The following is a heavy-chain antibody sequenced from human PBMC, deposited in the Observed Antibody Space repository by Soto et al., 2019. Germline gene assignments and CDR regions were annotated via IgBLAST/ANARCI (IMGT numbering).Heavy chain of an antibody. D-gene: IGHD6-6*01. V-gene: IGHV3-53*01. CDR3: AILSN. J-gene: IGHJ4*02. CDR1: GFTVSSNY. CDR2: IYSDGTT. Sequence: GGSLRLSCAASGFTVSSNYMNWVRQAPGKGLEWRSIIYSDGTTYYADSVKGRFTISRDNFKNTLYLQMNNLRAEDTAVYYCAILSNWGQGTLVTVSS.